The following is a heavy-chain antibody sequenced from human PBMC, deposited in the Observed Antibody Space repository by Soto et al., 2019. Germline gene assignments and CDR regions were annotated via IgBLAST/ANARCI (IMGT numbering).Heavy chain of an antibody. D-gene: IGHD3-10*01. V-gene: IGHV3-15*07. Sequence: EVQLVESGGGLVTPGGSLRLSCTGTGFSFSPAWMNWVRQAPGKGLVWVGLMKSYRGGGTTDYAATVQGRITISRDDSQNTLFRHMNSLKYEDLALYVCIWLQEFGDGKAGWGHGTRVTVSS. J-gene: IGHJ6*02. CDR1: GFSFSPAW. CDR2: MKSYRGGGTT. CDR3: IWLQEFGDGKAG.